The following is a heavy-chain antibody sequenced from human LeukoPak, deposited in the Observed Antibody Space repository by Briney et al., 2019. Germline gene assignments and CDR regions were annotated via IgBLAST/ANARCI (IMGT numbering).Heavy chain of an antibody. CDR3: AREVEINYYDSSGSYDY. CDR1: GGSISSGSYY. D-gene: IGHD3-22*01. J-gene: IGHJ4*02. Sequence: SETLSLTCTVPGGSISSGSYYWSWIRQPAGKGLEWIGRIYTSGSTNYNPSLKSRVTISVDTSKNQFSLKLSSVTAADTAVYYCAREVEINYYDSSGSYDYWGQGTLVTVSS. V-gene: IGHV4-61*02. CDR2: IYTSGST.